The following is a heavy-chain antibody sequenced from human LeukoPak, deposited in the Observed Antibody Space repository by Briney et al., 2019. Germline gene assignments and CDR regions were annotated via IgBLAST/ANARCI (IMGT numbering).Heavy chain of an antibody. J-gene: IGHJ4*02. D-gene: IGHD3-10*01. V-gene: IGHV2-5*02. Sequence: SGPTLLKPTQTLTLTCTFSGFSLSTRGVGVGWIRQPPGKALEWLALIYWDDDKRYSPSLKSRLTITKDTSKNQVVLTMTNMDPVDTATYYCAHRLVGYGSGSYFYYWGQGTLVTVSS. CDR3: AHRLVGYGSGSYFYY. CDR2: IYWDDDK. CDR1: GFSLSTRGVG.